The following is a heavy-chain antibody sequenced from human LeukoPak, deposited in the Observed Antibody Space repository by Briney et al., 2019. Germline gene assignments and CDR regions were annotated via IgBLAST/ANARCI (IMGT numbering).Heavy chain of an antibody. V-gene: IGHV4-34*01. CDR3: ARVGSYPYDAFDI. CDR1: GGSFSGYY. CDR2: INHSGST. D-gene: IGHD3-22*01. J-gene: IGHJ3*02. Sequence: SETLSLTCAVSGGSFSGYYWSWIRQPPGKGLEWIGEINHSGSTYYNPSLKSRVTISVDTSKNQFSLKLSSVTAADTAVYCCARVGSYPYDAFDIWGQGTMVTVSS.